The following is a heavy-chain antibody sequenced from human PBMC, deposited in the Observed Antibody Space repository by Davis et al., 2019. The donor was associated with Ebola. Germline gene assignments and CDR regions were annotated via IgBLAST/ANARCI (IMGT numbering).Heavy chain of an antibody. J-gene: IGHJ4*02. CDR2: ISSNGGST. Sequence: GGSLRLSCAASGFTFSSYAMHWVRQAPGKGLEYVSAISSNGGSTYYANSVKGRFTISRDNAKNSLYLQMNSLRDEDTAVYYCARGDRIDDYFEYWGQGALVTVSS. CDR1: GFTFSSYA. CDR3: ARGDRIDDYFEY. V-gene: IGHV3-64*01.